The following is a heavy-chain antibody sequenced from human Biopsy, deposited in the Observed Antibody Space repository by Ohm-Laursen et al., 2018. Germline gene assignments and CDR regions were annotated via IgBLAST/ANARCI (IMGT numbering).Heavy chain of an antibody. D-gene: IGHD4-23*01. V-gene: IGHV4-59*11. Sequence: GTLSLTCTVSGGSFTGHYWTWIRQPPGKGLEWIGHISHTGYTSYKSSLKSRVTISLDTSRKHFSLRFTSLAAADTAVYYCARGSNEYGGLYFPHWGQGTLATVSS. CDR1: GGSFTGHY. J-gene: IGHJ1*01. CDR3: ARGSNEYGGLYFPH. CDR2: ISHTGYT.